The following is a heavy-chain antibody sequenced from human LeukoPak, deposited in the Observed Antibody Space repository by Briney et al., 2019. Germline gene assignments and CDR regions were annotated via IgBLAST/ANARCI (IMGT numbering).Heavy chain of an antibody. CDR1: GFTFDDYG. D-gene: IGHD3-3*01. Sequence: PGGSLRLSCAASGFTFDDYGMSWVRHAPGEGLKWVSGINWNGGSTGYADSVKGRFTISRDNAKNSLYLQMNSLRAEDTALYHCARVGDFHYYYMDVWGKGTTVTVSS. CDR2: INWNGGST. J-gene: IGHJ6*03. V-gene: IGHV3-20*01. CDR3: ARVGDFHYYYMDV.